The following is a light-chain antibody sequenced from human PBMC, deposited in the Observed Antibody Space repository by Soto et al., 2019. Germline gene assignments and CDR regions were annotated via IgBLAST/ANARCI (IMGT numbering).Light chain of an antibody. J-gene: IGKJ4*01. Sequence: EIVLTQSPGTLSLSPGERATLSCRASQSVSSSYLAWYQQKPGQAPRLLIYVASSRATGIPDRFSGSVCGRNFTRTISRLEPEELTVYYCQQYRISPLTFGGGTKVEIK. V-gene: IGKV3-20*01. CDR3: QQYRISPLT. CDR1: QSVSSSY. CDR2: VAS.